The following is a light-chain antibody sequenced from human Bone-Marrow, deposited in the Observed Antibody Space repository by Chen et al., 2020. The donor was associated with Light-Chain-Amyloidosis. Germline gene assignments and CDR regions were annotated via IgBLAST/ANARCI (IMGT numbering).Light chain of an antibody. J-gene: IGLJ2*01. CDR1: DLPTKY. CDR2: RDT. Sequence: SYELTQPPSVSVSPGQTARITCSGDDLPTKYAYWYQQKPGQAPVLVIHRDTERPSGMSERCSGYGSGTKAKLTISGGQAEDEANYHCQSADSSGTYEVIFGGGTKLTVL. CDR3: QSADSSGTYEVI. V-gene: IGLV3-25*03.